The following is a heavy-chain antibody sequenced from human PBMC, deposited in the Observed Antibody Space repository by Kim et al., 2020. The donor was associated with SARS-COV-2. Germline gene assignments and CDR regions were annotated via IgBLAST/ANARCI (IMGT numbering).Heavy chain of an antibody. J-gene: IGHJ4*02. V-gene: IGHV1-69*13. Sequence: SVKVSCRASGGSFSNYAISWVRQAPGQGLDWMGSIIPMFGTPNYAQRFQGRIAMTADQSTSTAYMEISSLTYEDTAIYYCARRDDQLSHEYYFDHWDQGTLVTVSS. CDR3: ARRDDQLSHEYYFDH. CDR1: GGSFSNYA. CDR2: IIPMFGTP. D-gene: IGHD1-1*01.